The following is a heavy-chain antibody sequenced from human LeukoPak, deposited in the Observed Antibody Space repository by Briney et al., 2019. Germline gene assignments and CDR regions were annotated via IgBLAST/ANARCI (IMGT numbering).Heavy chain of an antibody. CDR1: GGSFSGYY. CDR2: INHSGST. J-gene: IGHJ6*03. Sequence: PSETLSLTCAVYGGSFSGYYWSWIRQPPGKGLEWIGEINHSGSTNYNPPLKSRVTISVDTSKNQFSLKLSSVTAADTAVYYCARGYGGIYYYYMDVWGKGTTVTVSS. V-gene: IGHV4-34*01. CDR3: ARGYGGIYYYYMDV. D-gene: IGHD3-16*01.